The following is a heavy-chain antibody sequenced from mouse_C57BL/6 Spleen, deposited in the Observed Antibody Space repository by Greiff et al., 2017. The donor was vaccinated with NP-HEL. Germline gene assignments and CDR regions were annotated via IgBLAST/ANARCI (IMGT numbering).Heavy chain of an antibody. CDR3: ARRMNYYGSSYFDY. V-gene: IGHV8-12*01. Sequence: QVQLKVSGPGILQSSQTLSLTCSFSGFSLSTSGMGVSWIRQPSGKGLEWLAHIYWDDDKRSNPSLKSRLTISKDTSRNQVFLKITSVDTADTATYYCARRMNYYGSSYFDYWGQGTTLTVSS. J-gene: IGHJ2*01. CDR1: GFSLSTSGMG. CDR2: IYWDDDK. D-gene: IGHD1-1*01.